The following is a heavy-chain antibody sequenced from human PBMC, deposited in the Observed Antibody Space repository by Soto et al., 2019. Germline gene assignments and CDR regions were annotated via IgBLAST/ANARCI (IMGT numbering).Heavy chain of an antibody. V-gene: IGHV3-23*01. CDR3: GKDVYSGYDPSAVDY. Sequence: GGSLRLSCAASGFTFKNYAMSWVRQAPGKGLEWVSGISGGGTTTYYAESVKGRFTISRDNSKNTLFLQMNSLRAEDTAVYFCGKDVYSGYDPSAVDYWGQGTLVTVSS. J-gene: IGHJ4*02. CDR2: ISGGGTTT. CDR1: GFTFKNYA. D-gene: IGHD5-12*01.